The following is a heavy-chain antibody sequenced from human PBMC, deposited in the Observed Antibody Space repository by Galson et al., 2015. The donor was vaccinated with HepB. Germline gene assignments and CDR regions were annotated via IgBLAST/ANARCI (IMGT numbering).Heavy chain of an antibody. Sequence: SVKVSCKVSGYTLTELSMHWVRQAPGKGLEWMGGFDPEDGETIYAQKLQGRVTMTEDTSTDTAYMELSSLRSEDTAVYYCATHERYSSSWYYWGQGTLVTVSS. CDR1: GYTLTELS. CDR2: FDPEDGET. J-gene: IGHJ4*02. D-gene: IGHD6-13*01. V-gene: IGHV1-24*01. CDR3: ATHERYSSSWYY.